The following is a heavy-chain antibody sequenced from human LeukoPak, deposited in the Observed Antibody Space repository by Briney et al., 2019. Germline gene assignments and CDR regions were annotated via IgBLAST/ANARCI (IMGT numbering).Heavy chain of an antibody. Sequence: SVKVSCKASGGTFSSHAIAWVRQAPGQGPEWMGGIIPISGTADYAPKFQGRVTITTDQSTSTAYMELSSLTSDDTAVYYCARGLQYQLLKALRYYYMDVWGEGTTVTVSS. D-gene: IGHD2-2*01. CDR3: ARGLQYQLLKALRYYYMDV. CDR2: IIPISGTA. CDR1: GGTFSSHA. J-gene: IGHJ6*03. V-gene: IGHV1-69*05.